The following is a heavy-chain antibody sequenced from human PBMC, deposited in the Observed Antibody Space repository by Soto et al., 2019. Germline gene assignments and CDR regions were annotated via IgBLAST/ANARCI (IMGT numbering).Heavy chain of an antibody. CDR1: GFTFSSHA. CDR3: AARPNYGSGSYYYDY. D-gene: IGHD3-10*01. CDR2: ISGNGVNT. J-gene: IGHJ4*02. Sequence: GGSLRLSCAASGFTFSSHAMSWVRQAPGKGLEWVSGISGNGVNTHYADYVKGRFTISRDNSKNTLYLEMNSLRAEDTAVYYCAARPNYGSGSYYYDYWGQGTLVTVSS. V-gene: IGHV3-23*01.